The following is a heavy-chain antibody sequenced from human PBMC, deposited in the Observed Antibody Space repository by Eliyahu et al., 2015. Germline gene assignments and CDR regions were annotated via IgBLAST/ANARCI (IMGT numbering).Heavy chain of an antibody. CDR3: ARDFQQLDSGHYYMDV. CDR2: IYYSGST. Sequence: QVQLQESGPGLVKPSQTLSLTCTXSGGSISSGGYYWSWIRQHPGKGLEWIGYIYYSGSTYYNPSLKSRVTISVDTSKNQFSLKLSSVTAADTAVYYCARDFQQLDSGHYYMDVWGKGTTVTVSS. J-gene: IGHJ6*03. CDR1: GGSISSGGYY. V-gene: IGHV4-31*03. D-gene: IGHD6-13*01.